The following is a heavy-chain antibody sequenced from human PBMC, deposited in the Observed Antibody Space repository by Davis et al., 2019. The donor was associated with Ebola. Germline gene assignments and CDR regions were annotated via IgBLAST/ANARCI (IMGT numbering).Heavy chain of an antibody. CDR3: ARGKSRSGSSGLLSGIFDY. CDR2: INAGNGNT. Sequence: ASVTVSCKASGYTFTSYAMHWVRQAPGQRLEWMGWINAGNGNTKYSQKFQGRVTITRDTSASTAYMELSSLRSEDTAVYYCARGKSRSGSSGLLSGIFDYWGQGTLVTVSS. J-gene: IGHJ4*02. CDR1: GYTFTSYA. V-gene: IGHV1-3*01. D-gene: IGHD3-22*01.